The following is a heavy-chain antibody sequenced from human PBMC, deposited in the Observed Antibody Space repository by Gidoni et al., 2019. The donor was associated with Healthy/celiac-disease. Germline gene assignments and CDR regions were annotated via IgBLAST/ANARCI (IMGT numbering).Heavy chain of an antibody. Sequence: EVQLVESGGGLVQPGGSLRLPCAASGFTFSSYSMNWVRQAPGKGLEWVSYISSSISTIYYADSVKGRFTISRDNAKNSLYLQMNSLRDEDTAVYYCAREPGGYWNWFDPWGQGTLVTVSS. D-gene: IGHD2-15*01. V-gene: IGHV3-48*02. CDR2: ISSSISTI. J-gene: IGHJ5*02. CDR1: GFTFSSYS. CDR3: AREPGGYWNWFDP.